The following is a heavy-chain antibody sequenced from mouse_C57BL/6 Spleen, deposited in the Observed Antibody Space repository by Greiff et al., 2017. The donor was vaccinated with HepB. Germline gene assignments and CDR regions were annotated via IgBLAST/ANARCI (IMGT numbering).Heavy chain of an antibody. D-gene: IGHD2-3*01. CDR2: IYPGSGNT. J-gene: IGHJ2*01. CDR3: ARGGYDYLDY. V-gene: IGHV1-66*01. CDR1: GYSFTSYY. Sequence: QVQLQQSGPELVKPGASVKISCKASGYSFTSYYIHWVKQRPGQGLEWIGWIYPGSGNTKYNEKFKGKATLTADTSSSTAYMQLSSLTSEDSAVYYCARGGYDYLDYWGQGTTLTVSS.